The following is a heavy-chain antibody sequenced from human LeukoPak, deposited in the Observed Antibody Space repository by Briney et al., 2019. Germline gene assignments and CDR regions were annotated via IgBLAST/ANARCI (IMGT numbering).Heavy chain of an antibody. J-gene: IGHJ4*02. CDR2: INPNSGGT. CDR1: GYTFTGYY. D-gene: IGHD4-11*01. CDR3: ARDGEVSNYDDFDY. V-gene: IGHV1-2*02. Sequence: ASVKVSCKASGYTFTGYYMHWVRQAPGQGLEWMGWINPNSGGTNYAQKFQGRVTTTRDTSISTAYMELSRLRSDDTAVYYCARDGEVSNYDDFDYWGQGTLVTVSS.